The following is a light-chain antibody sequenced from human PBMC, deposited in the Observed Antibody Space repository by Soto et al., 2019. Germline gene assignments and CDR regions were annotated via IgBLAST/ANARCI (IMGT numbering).Light chain of an antibody. CDR2: DAS. CDR1: QSISSW. CDR3: QQYNSYPYT. Sequence: DIQMTQSPSTLSASVGDRVTITCRASQSISSWLAWYQQKPGKAPKLLIYDASSLESGVPSRFSGSGSGTEFTLTISSLQPDDFATYYCQQYNSYPYTFGQGTKREIK. J-gene: IGKJ2*01. V-gene: IGKV1-5*01.